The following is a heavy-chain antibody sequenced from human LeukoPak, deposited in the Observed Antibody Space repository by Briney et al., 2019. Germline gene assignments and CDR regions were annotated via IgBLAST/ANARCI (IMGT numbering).Heavy chain of an antibody. D-gene: IGHD4-11*01. CDR3: ARVASGVTTRSGMDV. J-gene: IGHJ6*02. CDR2: IYYSGST. V-gene: IGHV4-4*07. CDR1: GGSISSYY. Sequence: SETLSLTCTVSGGSISSYYWSWIRQPAGKGLEWIGSIYYSGSTYYNPSLKSRVTISVDTSKNQFSLKLSSVTAADTAVYYCARVASGVTTRSGMDVWGQGTTVTVSS.